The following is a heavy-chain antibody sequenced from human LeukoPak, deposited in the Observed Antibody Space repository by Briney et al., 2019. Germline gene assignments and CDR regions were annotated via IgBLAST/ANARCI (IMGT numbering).Heavy chain of an antibody. CDR1: GGSVSSGSDY. Sequence: SQTLSLTCTVSGGSVSSGSDYWSWIRQPAGKGLEWIGRIYTSGSTNYNPSLKSRVTISVDTSKNQFSLKLSSVTAADTAVYYCARAVSRRTVTTIPYYFDYWGQGTLVTVSS. CDR3: ARAVSRRTVTTIPYYFDY. V-gene: IGHV4-61*02. D-gene: IGHD4-17*01. J-gene: IGHJ4*02. CDR2: IYTSGST.